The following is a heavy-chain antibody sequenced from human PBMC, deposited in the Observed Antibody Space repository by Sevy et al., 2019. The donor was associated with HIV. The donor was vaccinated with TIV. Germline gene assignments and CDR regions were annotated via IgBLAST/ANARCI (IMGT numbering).Heavy chain of an antibody. CDR1: GISLSTSGMG. D-gene: IGHD4-17*01. Sequence: SGPTLVKPTQTLTLTCTFSGISLSTSGMGVGWIRQPPGKALEWLALIYWDDDKRYSPSLKGRLTITKDTSKNQVVLTMTNMDPVDTATYYCAHWLYGDYVTNFDYWGQGTLVTVSS. CDR3: AHWLYGDYVTNFDY. J-gene: IGHJ4*02. V-gene: IGHV2-5*02. CDR2: IYWDDDK.